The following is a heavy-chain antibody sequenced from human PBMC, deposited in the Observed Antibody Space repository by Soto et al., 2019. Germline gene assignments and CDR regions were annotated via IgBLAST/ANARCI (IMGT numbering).Heavy chain of an antibody. V-gene: IGHV3-7*03. CDR2: INEDGSEK. D-gene: IGHD3-16*01. CDR1: GFSFSLFW. J-gene: IGHJ4*02. CDR3: ARTGWPQSSYYFDY. Sequence: EVQLAESGGGLVQPGGSLSLSCEASGFSFSLFWMSWVRQTPGKGLEWVANINEDGSEKFFADSVKGRFTISRDNAKNSLSLQMNSLTADDTAVYYCARTGWPQSSYYFDYWGQGTLVTVSS.